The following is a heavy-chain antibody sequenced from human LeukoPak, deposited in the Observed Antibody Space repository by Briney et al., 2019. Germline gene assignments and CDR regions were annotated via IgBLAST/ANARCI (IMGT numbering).Heavy chain of an antibody. CDR1: GGSFSGYY. Sequence: SETLSLTCAVYGGSFSGYYWSWIRQPPGKGLEWIGEINHSGSTNYNPSLKSRVTISVDTSKNQFSLKLSSVTAADTAVYYCARGSYDFWSGFTYCFDYWGQGTLVTVSS. J-gene: IGHJ4*02. D-gene: IGHD3-3*01. V-gene: IGHV4-34*01. CDR3: ARGSYDFWSGFTYCFDY. CDR2: INHSGST.